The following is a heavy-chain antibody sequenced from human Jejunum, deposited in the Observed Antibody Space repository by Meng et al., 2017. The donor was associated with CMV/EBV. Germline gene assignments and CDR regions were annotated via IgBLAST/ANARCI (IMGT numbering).Heavy chain of an antibody. CDR2: ISGRGASR. CDR1: FSCYD. V-gene: IGHV3-23*01. D-gene: IGHD3-22*01. J-gene: IGHJ4*02. CDR3: AKGVGDYEDSGYFAWDFDY. Sequence: FSCYDRSWVRQAQGKGLKWVEPISGRGASRWDAESVRGRFTTSRDNSKNTLYLQMNNLRAEDTAVYYCAKGVGDYEDSGYFAWDFDYWGQGTLVTVSS.